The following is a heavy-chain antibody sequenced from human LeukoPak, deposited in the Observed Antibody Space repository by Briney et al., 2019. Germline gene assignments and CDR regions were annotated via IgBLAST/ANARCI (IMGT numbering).Heavy chain of an antibody. V-gene: IGHV4-39*07. CDR1: GGSISSSSYY. D-gene: IGHD3-3*01. J-gene: IGHJ4*02. CDR3: ARDQRGLRFCDY. CDR2: IYCSGST. Sequence: SETLSLTCTLSGGSISSSSYYWGWIRQPPGKGLEWIGCIYCSGSTYYNPSLKSRVTISVDTSKNRFSLKLSSVPAADTAVYYCARDQRGLRFCDYWGQGTLVTVSS.